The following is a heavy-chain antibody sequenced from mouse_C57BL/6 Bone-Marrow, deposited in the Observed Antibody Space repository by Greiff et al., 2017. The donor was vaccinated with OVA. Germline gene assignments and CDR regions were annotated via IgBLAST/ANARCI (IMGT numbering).Heavy chain of an antibody. CDR2: INPNYGTT. CDR1: GYSFPDYN. J-gene: IGHJ4*01. CDR3: AAYYSNYEGYAMDY. Sequence: EVQLQQSGPELVKPGASVKISCKASGYSFPDYNMNWVKQSNGKSLEWIGVINPNYGTTSYNQKFKGKATLTVDQSSSTSYMQLHSLTSEDSAVYYGAAYYSNYEGYAMDYWGQGTSVTVSS. V-gene: IGHV1-39*01. D-gene: IGHD2-5*01.